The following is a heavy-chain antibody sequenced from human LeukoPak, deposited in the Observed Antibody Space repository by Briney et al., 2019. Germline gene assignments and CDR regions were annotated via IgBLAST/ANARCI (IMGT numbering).Heavy chain of an antibody. Sequence: SGRSLRLSCAASGFTFSSYAMHWVRQAPGKGLEWVAVISYDGSNKYYADSVKGRFTISRDNSKNTLYLQMNSLRAEDTAVYYCASLGYSSPNPFDYWGQGTLVTVSS. D-gene: IGHD6-19*01. CDR3: ASLGYSSPNPFDY. V-gene: IGHV3-30-3*01. CDR2: ISYDGSNK. CDR1: GFTFSSYA. J-gene: IGHJ4*02.